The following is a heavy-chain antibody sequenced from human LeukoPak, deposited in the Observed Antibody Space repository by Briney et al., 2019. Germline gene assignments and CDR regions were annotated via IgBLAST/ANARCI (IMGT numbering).Heavy chain of an antibody. V-gene: IGHV3-53*01. CDR2: VYSDDIR. Sequence: GGSLRLSCAASGVAVSSSYMSWVRQAPGKGLEWVSIVYSDDIRYYVDSVKGRFSISRDTSRNTLNLQMNSLRAEDTAVYYCTRDSTTFRFGYWGQGTLVTVSS. CDR3: TRDSTTFRFGY. D-gene: IGHD4-11*01. J-gene: IGHJ4*02. CDR1: GVAVSSSY.